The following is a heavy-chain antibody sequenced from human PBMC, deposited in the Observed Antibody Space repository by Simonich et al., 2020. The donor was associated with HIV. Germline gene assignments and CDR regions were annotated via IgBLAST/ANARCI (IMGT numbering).Heavy chain of an antibody. CDR3: ARVPRRGMIDY. J-gene: IGHJ4*02. CDR1: GGSFSGYY. Sequence: QVQLQQWGAGLLKPSETLSLTCAVYGGSFSGYYWTWIRQPPGKGLEWIGEINQIWNTNYKPSLKSRVTISIDTSKNQFSLKLSSVTAADTAVYYCARVPRRGMIDYWGRGTLVTVSS. CDR2: INQIWNT. V-gene: IGHV4-34*01. D-gene: IGHD3-10*01.